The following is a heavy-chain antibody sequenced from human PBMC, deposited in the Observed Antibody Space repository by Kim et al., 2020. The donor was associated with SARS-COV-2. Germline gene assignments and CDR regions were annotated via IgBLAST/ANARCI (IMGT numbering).Heavy chain of an antibody. Sequence: SETLSLTCAVYGGSFSGYYWSWIRQPPGKGLEWIGEINHSGSTNYNPSLKSRVTISVDTSKNQFSLKLSSVTAAATAVYYCARAGPITGTIFDYWGQGTLVTVSS. CDR2: INHSGST. CDR1: GGSFSGYY. J-gene: IGHJ4*02. V-gene: IGHV4-34*01. D-gene: IGHD1-20*01. CDR3: ARAGPITGTIFDY.